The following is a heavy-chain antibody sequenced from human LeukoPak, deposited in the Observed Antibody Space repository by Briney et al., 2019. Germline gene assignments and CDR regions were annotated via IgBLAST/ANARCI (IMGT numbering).Heavy chain of an antibody. Sequence: SETLSLTCTVSGGSFSSYSWNWIRQPAGKGLEWIGRVYTNGSTNYNPSLKSRVTMSIDTSKNQFSLTLSSVTAADTAVYYCARASFPRGISLQYWGQGTLVTVSS. D-gene: IGHD2/OR15-2a*01. CDR2: VYTNGST. J-gene: IGHJ1*01. CDR1: GGSFSSYS. V-gene: IGHV4-4*07. CDR3: ARASFPRGISLQY.